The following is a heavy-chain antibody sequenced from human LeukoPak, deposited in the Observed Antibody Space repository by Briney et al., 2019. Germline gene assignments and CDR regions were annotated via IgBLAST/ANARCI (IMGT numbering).Heavy chain of an antibody. CDR2: IYSGGST. V-gene: IGHV3-53*04. Sequence: PGGSLRLSCAASGFTFSSYSMNWVRQAPGKGLEWVSVIYSGGSTYYADSVKGRFTISRHNSKNTLYLQMNSLRAEDTAVYYCARVDSSSWYDWFDPWGQGTLVTVSS. CDR3: ARVDSSSWYDWFDP. CDR1: GFTFSSYS. D-gene: IGHD6-13*01. J-gene: IGHJ5*02.